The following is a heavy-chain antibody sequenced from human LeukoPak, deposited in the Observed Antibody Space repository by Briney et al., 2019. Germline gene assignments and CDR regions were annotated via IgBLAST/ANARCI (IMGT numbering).Heavy chain of an antibody. J-gene: IGHJ4*02. CDR3: AKEDYYGSGSYLGY. V-gene: IGHV3-30*18. D-gene: IGHD3-10*01. CDR1: GFTFSSYG. CDR2: ISYDGSNE. Sequence: GRSLRLSCAASGFTFSSYGMHWVRQAPGRGLEWVAVISYDGSNEYYADSVKGRFTISRDNSKNTVYMQMNSLRVEDMAVYYCAKEDYYGSGSYLGYWGQGTPVTVSS.